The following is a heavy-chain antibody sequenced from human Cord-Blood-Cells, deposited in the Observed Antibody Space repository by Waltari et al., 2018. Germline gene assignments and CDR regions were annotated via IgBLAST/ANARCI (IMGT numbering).Heavy chain of an antibody. CDR1: GYSFTSYW. Sequence: EVQLVQSGAEVKKPGESLMISCKGSGYSFTSYWIGWVRQMPGKGQEWMGIIDPGNSGTRYRPSFQGQVTSSADKSIRTAYLQWICLKASGTAMYYCDATGGGSYDAFDIWGQVTMVTVSS. CDR2: IDPGNSGT. V-gene: IGHV5-51*01. CDR3: DATGGGSYDAFDI. J-gene: IGHJ3*02. D-gene: IGHD2-8*02.